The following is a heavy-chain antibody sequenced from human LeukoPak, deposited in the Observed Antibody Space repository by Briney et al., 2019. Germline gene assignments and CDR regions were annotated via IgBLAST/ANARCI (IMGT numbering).Heavy chain of an antibody. CDR2: IKPRGGST. Sequence: VASVKVSYKASGYTFTSYYMHWVRQAPGQGLEWMEIIKPRGGSTSYAQKFQGRVTMTRDTSTSTVYMELSSLRSEDTAVYYCARDGNYSSGYYPPYFDYWGQGTLVTVSS. CDR3: ARDGNYSSGYYPPYFDY. J-gene: IGHJ4*02. CDR1: GYTFTSYY. V-gene: IGHV1-46*01. D-gene: IGHD3-22*01.